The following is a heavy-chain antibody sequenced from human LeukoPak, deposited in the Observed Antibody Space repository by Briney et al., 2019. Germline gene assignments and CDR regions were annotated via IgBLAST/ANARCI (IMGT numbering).Heavy chain of an antibody. CDR1: GDSVPSNSVA. Sequence: SQTLSLTCAISGDSVPSNSVAWNWSRQSPSRGLEWLGRTYYRSKWYNDYAVSVKGRMTINPDTSKNQFSLQLNSVTPEDTAVYYCARGYRQTLDYWGQGTLVTVSS. CDR2: TYYRSKWYN. CDR3: ARGYRQTLDY. V-gene: IGHV6-1*01. J-gene: IGHJ4*02. D-gene: IGHD1-14*01.